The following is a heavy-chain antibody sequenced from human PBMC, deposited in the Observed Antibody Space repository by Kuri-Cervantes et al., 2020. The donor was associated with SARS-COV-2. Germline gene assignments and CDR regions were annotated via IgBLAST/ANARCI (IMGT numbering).Heavy chain of an antibody. D-gene: IGHD1-26*01. CDR3: ARSEVGATTYLDY. CDR2: IYPGDSDT. Sequence: KVSCKGSGYSLTSYWIGWVRQMPGKGLEWMGLIYPGDSDTRYSPSCQVQVTISADKSISTAYLQWSSLKASDTAMYYCARSEVGATTYLDYWGQGTLVTVSS. J-gene: IGHJ4*02. V-gene: IGHV5-51*01. CDR1: GYSLTSYW.